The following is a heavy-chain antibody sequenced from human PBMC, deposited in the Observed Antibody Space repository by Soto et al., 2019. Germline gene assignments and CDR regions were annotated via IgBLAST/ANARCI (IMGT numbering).Heavy chain of an antibody. J-gene: IGHJ4*02. CDR1: GGSITFNF. CDR3: PRGSGWLDY. D-gene: IGHD6-19*01. CDR2: VFHTGNT. V-gene: IGHV4-59*08. Sequence: QWQVQESGPGLVKPSETLSLTCTVSGGSITFNFWSWIRQPPGKGLEWIGYVFHTGNTDYNPSLKSRVTISVDTSKNRLSLKLDSVTAADTAVYYCPRGSGWLDYWGQGTLVTVSS.